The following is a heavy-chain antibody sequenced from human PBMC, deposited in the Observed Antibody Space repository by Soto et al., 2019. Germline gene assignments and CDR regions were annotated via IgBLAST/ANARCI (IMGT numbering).Heavy chain of an antibody. D-gene: IGHD5-12*01. CDR1: GFTFSSYS. CDR2: ISSSSSTI. J-gene: IGHJ4*02. Sequence: GGSLRLSCAASGFTFSSYSMNWVRQAPGKGLEWVSYISSSSSTIYYADSVKGRFTISRDNAKNSLYLQMNSLRAEDTAVYYCARESVIVATITAFHFDYWGQGTLVTVSS. V-gene: IGHV3-48*01. CDR3: ARESVIVATITAFHFDY.